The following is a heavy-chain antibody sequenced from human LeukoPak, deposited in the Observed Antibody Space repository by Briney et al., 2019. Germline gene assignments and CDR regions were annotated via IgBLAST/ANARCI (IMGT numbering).Heavy chain of an antibody. J-gene: IGHJ4*02. V-gene: IGHV1-69*04. D-gene: IGHD6-19*01. CDR2: IIPLLGIA. CDR1: GGTFSSYA. CDR3: ARSSREWLVLGY. Sequence: ASVKVSCKASGGTFSSYAISGVRQAPGQGLEWMGRIIPLLGIANYAQKFQGRVTITADKSTSTAYMELSSLRSEDTAVYYCARSSREWLVLGYWGQGTLVTVSS.